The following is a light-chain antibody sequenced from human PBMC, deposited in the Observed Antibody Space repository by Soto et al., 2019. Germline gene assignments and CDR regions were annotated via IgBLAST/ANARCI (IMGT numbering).Light chain of an antibody. J-gene: IGLJ1*01. CDR2: EVS. Sequence: QSALTQPASVSGSPGQSITISCTGTSSDVGGYNFVSWYQQHPDKAPKLMIYEVSNRPSGVSNRVSGSKSGNTASLTISGLQAEDESDYSCGSFTGNSYVFGTGTKLTVL. V-gene: IGLV2-14*01. CDR1: SSDVGGYNF. CDR3: GSFTGNSYV.